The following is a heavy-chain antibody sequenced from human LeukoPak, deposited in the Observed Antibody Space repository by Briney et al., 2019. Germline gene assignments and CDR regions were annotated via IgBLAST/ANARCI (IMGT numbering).Heavy chain of an antibody. D-gene: IGHD3-3*01. Sequence: GGSLRLSCAASGFTFSSYAMTWVRQAPGKGLEWVSLISGSGGTTYYADSVKGRFTISRDNAKNTLYLQMNSLRAEDTAVYYCASGVTIWLGNAFDMWGQGTMVTVS. CDR3: ASGVTIWLGNAFDM. CDR2: ISGSGGTT. J-gene: IGHJ3*02. V-gene: IGHV3-23*01. CDR1: GFTFSSYA.